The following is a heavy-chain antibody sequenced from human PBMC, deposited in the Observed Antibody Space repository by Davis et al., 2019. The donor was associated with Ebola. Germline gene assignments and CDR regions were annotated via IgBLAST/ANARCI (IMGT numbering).Heavy chain of an antibody. Sequence: ETLSLTCAVYGGSFSGYYWSWIRQAPGKGLEWVSSISSSSSYIYYADSVKGRFTISRDNAKNSLYLQLNSLRAEDTAVYYCAREGVWGQGTTVTVSS. CDR1: GGSFSGYY. CDR3: AREGV. J-gene: IGHJ6*02. V-gene: IGHV3-21*01. CDR2: ISSSSSYI.